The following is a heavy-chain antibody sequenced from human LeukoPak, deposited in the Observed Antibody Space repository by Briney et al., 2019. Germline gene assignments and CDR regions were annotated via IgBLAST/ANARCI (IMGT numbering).Heavy chain of an antibody. CDR1: GGSISSSNW. CDR3: ARDSRVRGVPEGYYYYMDV. V-gene: IGHV4-4*02. D-gene: IGHD3-10*01. Sequence: PSGTLSLTCVVSGGSISSSNWWSWVRQPPEQGLEWIGEIYHSGSTNYNPSLKSRVTISVDTSKNQFSLKLSSVTAADTAVYYCARDSRVRGVPEGYYYYMDVWGKGTTVTVSS. J-gene: IGHJ6*03. CDR2: IYHSGST.